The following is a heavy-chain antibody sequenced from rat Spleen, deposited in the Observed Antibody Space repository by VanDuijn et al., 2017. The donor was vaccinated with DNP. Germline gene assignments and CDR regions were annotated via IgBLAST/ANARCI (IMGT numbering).Heavy chain of an antibody. CDR3: ARQRVMYTTATGFAY. J-gene: IGHJ3*01. CDR1: GFTFNNYF. Sequence: EVQLVESGGGLVQPGRSLTLSCEVSGFTFNNYFMAWVRQAPKKGLEWVATISIGGGGTYYQDSVKGRFTISRDNAKSSLYLKMNSLRSEDTATYYCARQRVMYTTATGFAYWGQGTLVTVSS. V-gene: IGHV5-25*01. D-gene: IGHD1-6*01. CDR2: ISIGGGGT.